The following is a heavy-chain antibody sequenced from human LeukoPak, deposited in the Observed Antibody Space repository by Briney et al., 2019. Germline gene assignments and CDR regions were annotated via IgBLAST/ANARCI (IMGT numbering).Heavy chain of an antibody. CDR1: GYSISSGYY. Sequence: PSETLSLTCTVSGYSISSGYYWGWIRQPPGKGLEWIGSIYHSGSTYYNPSLKSRVTISVDTSKNQFSLKLSSVTAADTAVYYCARVSPRLGYSSSSRAFDIWGQGTMVTVSS. CDR2: IYHSGST. V-gene: IGHV4-38-2*02. D-gene: IGHD6-6*01. J-gene: IGHJ3*02. CDR3: ARVSPRLGYSSSSRAFDI.